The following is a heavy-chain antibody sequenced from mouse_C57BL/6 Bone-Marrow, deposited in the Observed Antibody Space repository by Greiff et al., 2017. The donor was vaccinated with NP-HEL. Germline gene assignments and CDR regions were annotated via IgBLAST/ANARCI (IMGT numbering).Heavy chain of an antibody. D-gene: IGHD2-4*01. CDR3: ARHDYDGDYYAMDC. CDR1: GFTFSDYY. CDR2: ISNGGGST. Sequence: EVKLMESGGGLVQPGGSLKLSCAASGFTFSDYYMYWVRQTPEKRLEWVAYISNGGGSTYSPDTVKGRFTISRDNAKNTLYLQMSRLKSEDTAMYYCARHDYDGDYYAMDCWGQGASVTVSS. V-gene: IGHV5-12*01. J-gene: IGHJ4*01.